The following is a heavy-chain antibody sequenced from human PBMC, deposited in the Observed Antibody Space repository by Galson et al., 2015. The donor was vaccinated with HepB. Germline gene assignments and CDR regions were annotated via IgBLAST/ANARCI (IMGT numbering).Heavy chain of an antibody. Sequence: TLSLTCTVSGGSISSGSYYWSWIRQPAGKGLEWIGRIYTSGSTNYNPSLKSRVTISVDTSKNQFSLKLSSVTAADTAVYYCARTLRDIVGANWFDPWGQGTLVTVSS. J-gene: IGHJ5*02. D-gene: IGHD1-26*01. CDR1: GGSISSGSYY. CDR2: IYTSGST. V-gene: IGHV4-61*02. CDR3: ARTLRDIVGANWFDP.